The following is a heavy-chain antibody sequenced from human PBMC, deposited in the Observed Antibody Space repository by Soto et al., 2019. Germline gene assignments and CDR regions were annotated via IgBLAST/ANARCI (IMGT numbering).Heavy chain of an antibody. Sequence: SETLSLTCTVSGGSISSSSYSWGWILQPPXKGMEWIGSIYYSGRTHYTQYIKSRVTISVDTSKNKFSMKMSSVNAADTAVYYCERRYCSGGRCYPNWFDTWGQGTLVTVSS. CDR1: GGSISSSSYS. CDR3: ERRYCSGGRCYPNWFDT. J-gene: IGHJ5*02. V-gene: IGHV4-39*01. D-gene: IGHD2-15*01. CDR2: IYYSGRT.